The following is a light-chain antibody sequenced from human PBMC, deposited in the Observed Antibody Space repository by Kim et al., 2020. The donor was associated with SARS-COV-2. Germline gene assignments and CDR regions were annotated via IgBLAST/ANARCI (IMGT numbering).Light chain of an antibody. Sequence: ATLSVSPGERATLSCRASQSVSSNLAWYQQKPGQAPRLLIYGASTRATGIPARFSGSGSGTEFTLTISSLQSEDFAVYYCQHWETFGQGTKVDIK. V-gene: IGKV3-15*01. J-gene: IGKJ1*01. CDR3: QHWET. CDR2: GAS. CDR1: QSVSSN.